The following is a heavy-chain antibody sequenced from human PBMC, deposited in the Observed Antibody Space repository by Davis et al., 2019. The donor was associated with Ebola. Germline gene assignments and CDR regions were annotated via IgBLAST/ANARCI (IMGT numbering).Heavy chain of an antibody. CDR3: ARGKRVFDY. J-gene: IGHJ4*02. CDR1: GYILSGYY. V-gene: IGHV1-2*02. Sequence: ASVHVSCKASGYILSGYYIHWVRQAPGQGLEWMGWIDPSSGGTTYAQQFHGRVTMTWDTSITTAYMELTRLRSDDTAVFYCARGKRVFDYWGQGTLVTVSS. D-gene: IGHD5-24*01. CDR2: IDPSSGGT.